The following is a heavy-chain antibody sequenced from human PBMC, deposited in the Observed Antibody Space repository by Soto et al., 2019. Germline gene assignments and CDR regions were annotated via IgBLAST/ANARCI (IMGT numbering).Heavy chain of an antibody. V-gene: IGHV3-23*01. CDR3: ARQVYTVVTPFDY. J-gene: IGHJ4*02. Sequence: PGGSLRLSCTASGFSFSTHAMSWVRQAPGKGLEWVSSISSGGTTTFYAASVEGRFTISRDKSKNTLYLQMNSLRAEDTAVYYCARQVYTVVTPFDYWGQGTPVTVSS. CDR1: GFSFSTHA. CDR2: ISSGGTTT. D-gene: IGHD2-21*02.